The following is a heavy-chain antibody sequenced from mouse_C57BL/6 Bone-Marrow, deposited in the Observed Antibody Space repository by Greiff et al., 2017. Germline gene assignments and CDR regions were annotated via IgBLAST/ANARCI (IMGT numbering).Heavy chain of an antibody. CDR2: ISDGGNYT. D-gene: IGHD1-1*01. CDR1: GFTFSSYA. Sequence: EVKVVESGGGLVKPGGSLKLSCAASGFTFSSYAMSWVRQTPEKRLEWVATISDGGNYTYYPDNVKGRFTISRDNAKNNLYLQMSHLKSEDTAMYYCARDYYGSSFAYWGQGTLVTVSA. CDR3: ARDYYGSSFAY. V-gene: IGHV5-4*01. J-gene: IGHJ3*01.